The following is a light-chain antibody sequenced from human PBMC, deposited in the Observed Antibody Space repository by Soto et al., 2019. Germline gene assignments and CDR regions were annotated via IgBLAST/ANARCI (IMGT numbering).Light chain of an antibody. CDR3: QQRNSYPLT. CDR2: AAS. CDR1: QGIGSY. Sequence: DIPLTQSPSFQSASVGDRVTITCRASQGIGSYLVWYQQKPGKAPKLLIYAASTLQSGVPSRFSGSGSGTEFTLTISSLQPEDFATYYCQQRNSYPLTFGGGTKVEIK. V-gene: IGKV1-9*01. J-gene: IGKJ4*01.